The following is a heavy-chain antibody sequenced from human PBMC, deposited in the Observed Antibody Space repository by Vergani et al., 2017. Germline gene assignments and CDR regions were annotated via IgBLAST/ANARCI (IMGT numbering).Heavy chain of an antibody. CDR2: IIPIFGTA. CDR1: GYTFTTYG. V-gene: IGHV1-69*13. J-gene: IGHJ6*02. CDR3: ARDGPYCGGDCYYYGMDV. D-gene: IGHD2-21*01. Sequence: QIQLVQSGAEVKKPGASVKVSCKASGYTFTTYGISWVRQAPGQGLEWMGWIIPIFGTANYAQKFQGRVTITADESTSTAYMELSSLRSEDTAVYYCARDGPYCGGDCYYYGMDVWGQGTTVTVSS.